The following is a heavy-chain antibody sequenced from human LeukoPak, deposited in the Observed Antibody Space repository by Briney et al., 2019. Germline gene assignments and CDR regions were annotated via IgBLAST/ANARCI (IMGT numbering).Heavy chain of an antibody. J-gene: IGHJ6*02. CDR2: IYTSGST. CDR1: GGSISSYY. Sequence: SETLSLTCTVSGGSISSYYWCWIRQPAGKGLEWIGRIYTSGSTNYNPSLKSRVTMSVDTSKNQFSLKLSSVTAADTAVYYCAREPVTSYYYGMDVWGQGTTVTVSS. V-gene: IGHV4-4*07. CDR3: AREPVTSYYYGMDV. D-gene: IGHD4-17*01.